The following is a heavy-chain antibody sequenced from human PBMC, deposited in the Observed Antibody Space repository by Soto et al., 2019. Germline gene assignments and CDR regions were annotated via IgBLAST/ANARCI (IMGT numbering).Heavy chain of an antibody. J-gene: IGHJ4*02. V-gene: IGHV3-23*01. Sequence: GSMKISCXASRFTFSSYAITWVVPTPGNWLELVSAISGSGGSTYYADSVKGRFTISRDNSKNTLYLQMNSLRAEDTAVYYCAKPLLRYFDWSRDYWGQGTLVSVSS. CDR2: ISGSGGST. D-gene: IGHD3-9*01. CDR1: RFTFSSYA. CDR3: AKPLLRYFDWSRDY.